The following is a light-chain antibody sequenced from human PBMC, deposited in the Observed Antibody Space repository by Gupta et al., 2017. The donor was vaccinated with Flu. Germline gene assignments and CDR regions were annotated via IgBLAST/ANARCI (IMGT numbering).Light chain of an antibody. CDR3: RQRIQLPIT. J-gene: IGKJ4*01. V-gene: IGKV2D-29*01. CDR1: ERRLQSDGRSF. CDR2: EDS. Sequence: TTDKPASIYCSTSERRLQSDGRSFLYWYLQRPGQPPHLLINEDSNRGSGVPDRFSGSGWGTDFTLKISSVEAEDVGVYYCRQRIQLPITFGGGTKVEIK.